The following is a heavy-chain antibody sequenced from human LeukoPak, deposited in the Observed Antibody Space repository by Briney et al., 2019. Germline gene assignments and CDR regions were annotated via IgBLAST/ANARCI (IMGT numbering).Heavy chain of an antibody. J-gene: IGHJ6*02. CDR2: ISWNSGSI. CDR3: AKGRYYYYGMDV. CDR1: GFTFDDYA. D-gene: IGHD3-10*01. Sequence: GGSLRLSCAASGFTFDDYAMHWVRQAPGKGLEWVSGISWNSGSIGYADSVKGRFTISRDNAKNSLYLQMNSLRAEDTALYYCAKGRYYYYGMDVWGQGTTVTVS. V-gene: IGHV3-9*01.